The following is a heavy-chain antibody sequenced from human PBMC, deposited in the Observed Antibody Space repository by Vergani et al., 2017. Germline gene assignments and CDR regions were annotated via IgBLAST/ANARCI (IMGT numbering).Heavy chain of an antibody. CDR2: ISYDGSNK. V-gene: IGHV3-30-3*01. D-gene: IGHD2-2*01. Sequence: QVQLVESGGGVVQPGRSLRLSCAASGFTFSSYAMHWVRQAPGKGLEWVAVISYDGSNKYYADSVKGRFTISRDNSKNTLYMQMNSLRAEDTAVYYCAKVLVGSSTSYDIWGQGTMVTVSS. J-gene: IGHJ3*02. CDR1: GFTFSSYA. CDR3: AKVLVGSSTSYDI.